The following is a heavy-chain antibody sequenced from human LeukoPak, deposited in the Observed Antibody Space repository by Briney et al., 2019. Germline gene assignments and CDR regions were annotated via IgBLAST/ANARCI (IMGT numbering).Heavy chain of an antibody. J-gene: IGHJ3*02. CDR1: GFTFSSYG. CDR3: ARTSI. Sequence: GRSLRLSCAASGFTFSSYGMHWVRQAPGKGLEWVAVISYDGSNKYYADSVKGRFTISRDNSRNTLYLQMNSLRAEDTAVYYCARTSIWGQGTMVTVSS. V-gene: IGHV3-30*03. CDR2: ISYDGSNK. D-gene: IGHD3/OR15-3a*01.